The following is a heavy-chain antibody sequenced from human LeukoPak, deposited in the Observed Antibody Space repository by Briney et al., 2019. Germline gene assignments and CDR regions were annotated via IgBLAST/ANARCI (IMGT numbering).Heavy chain of an antibody. CDR2: IYTSGST. D-gene: IGHD3-3*01. CDR3: ARGGFGAKGLFDY. V-gene: IGHV4-61*02. Sequence: SETLSRTCTVSGGSISSGSYYWSWIRQPAGKGLEWIGRIYTSGSTNYNPSLKSRVTISVDTSKNQFSLKLRSVTAADTAVYYCARGGFGAKGLFDYWGQGTLVTVSA. J-gene: IGHJ4*02. CDR1: GGSISSGSYY.